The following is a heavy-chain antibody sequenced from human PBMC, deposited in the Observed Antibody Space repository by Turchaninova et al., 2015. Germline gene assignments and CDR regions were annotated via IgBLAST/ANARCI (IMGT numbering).Heavy chain of an antibody. CDR1: GFTFSSYG. Sequence: QVQLVASGGGVVRPGRSLRLSCVVSGFTFSSYGIHWVRQAPGKAPGWVAVVPYDGTKQFYTDPVKARFTIPRDSSQKKKKLYLQMNSLRPEDTAVYSCAKDYALRGDNWFDPWGQGTLVSVSS. CDR3: AKDYALRGDNWFDP. V-gene: IGHV3-30*18. D-gene: IGHD3-16*01. CDR2: VPYDGTKQ. J-gene: IGHJ5*02.